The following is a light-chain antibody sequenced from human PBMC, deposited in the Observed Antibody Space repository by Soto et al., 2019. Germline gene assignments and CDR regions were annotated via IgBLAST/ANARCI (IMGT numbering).Light chain of an antibody. CDR3: SSYRGSSTLT. CDR1: SNDVGAYDY. Sequence: QSALTQPASVSGSPGQSITISCTGTSNDVGAYDYVSWYQQHPGKAPKLIIYEVTYRPSGVSNRFSGSRSGNTASLTISGLQAEDEADYYCSSYRGSSTLTFGGGTKVTVL. V-gene: IGLV2-14*01. J-gene: IGLJ2*01. CDR2: EVT.